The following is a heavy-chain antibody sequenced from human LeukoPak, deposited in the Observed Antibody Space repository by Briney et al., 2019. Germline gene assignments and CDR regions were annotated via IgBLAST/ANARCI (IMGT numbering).Heavy chain of an antibody. CDR1: GFTFSSYA. CDR2: ISYDGSNK. D-gene: IGHD1-26*01. CDR3: ARESGENYYYMDV. J-gene: IGHJ6*03. V-gene: IGHV3-30*14. Sequence: GRSLRLSCAASGFTFSSYAMHWVRQAPGKGLEWVAVISYDGSNKYYADSVKGRFTISRDNSKNTLYLQMNSLRAEDTAVYYCARESGENYYYMDVWGKGTTVTISS.